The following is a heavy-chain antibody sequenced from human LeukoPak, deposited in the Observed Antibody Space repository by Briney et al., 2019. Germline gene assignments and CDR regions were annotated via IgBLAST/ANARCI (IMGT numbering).Heavy chain of an antibody. D-gene: IGHD3-3*01. V-gene: IGHV4-59*01. CDR3: ARAHLSETDFDS. CDR2: IYYSGTT. J-gene: IGHJ4*02. CDR1: GCSISGYY. Sequence: PSETLSLTCIVSGCSISGYYWNWIRQPPGKGLEWICYIYYSGTTNYHPSLKSRLTIPLDTPQNQFSLKLSSVPPADTAVYYCARAHLSETDFDSWGQGTLVSVSS.